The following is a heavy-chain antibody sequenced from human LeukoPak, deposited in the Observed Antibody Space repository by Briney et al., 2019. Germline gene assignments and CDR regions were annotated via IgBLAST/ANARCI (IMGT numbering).Heavy chain of an antibody. J-gene: IGHJ4*02. CDR3: ARDLRLSSSSAVGNYFDY. V-gene: IGHV1-46*01. CDR1: GYTFTSYY. Sequence: ASVKVSFKSSGYTFTSYYMHWVRQAPGQGLEWMGIINPSGGSTSYAQKFQGRVTMTRDMSTSTVYMELSSLRSEDTAVYYCARDLRLSSSSAVGNYFDYWGQGTLVTVSS. CDR2: INPSGGST. D-gene: IGHD6-6*01.